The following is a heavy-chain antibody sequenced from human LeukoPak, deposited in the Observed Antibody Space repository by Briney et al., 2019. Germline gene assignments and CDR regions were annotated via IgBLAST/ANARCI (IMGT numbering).Heavy chain of an antibody. J-gene: IGHJ6*03. D-gene: IGHD1-1*01. Sequence: SVKVSCKASGGTFSSDAISWVRQAPGQGLEWMGGIIPIFGTANYAQKFQGRVTITTDESTSTAYMELSSLRSEDTAVYYCASARMEDYYYYMDVWGKGTTVTVSS. CDR2: IIPIFGTA. V-gene: IGHV1-69*05. CDR3: ASARMEDYYYYMDV. CDR1: GGTFSSDA.